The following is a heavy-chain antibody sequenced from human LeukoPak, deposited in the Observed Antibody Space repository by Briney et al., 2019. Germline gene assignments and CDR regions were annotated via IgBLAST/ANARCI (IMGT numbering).Heavy chain of an antibody. V-gene: IGHV3-23*01. J-gene: IGHJ5*02. D-gene: IGHD2-15*01. CDR2: ISRRGINT. CDR3: AKDLPLGYWPRTPLVLNYFDP. Sequence: GGSLRLSCAVSGFTFSNSAMRWVRQAPGKGLEWVSGISRRGINTYYADSMQGRFTVSRDNSKNTLYLQIDSLRAEDTAVYYCAKDLPLGYWPRTPLVLNYFDPWGQGTLVTVST. CDR1: GFTFSNSA.